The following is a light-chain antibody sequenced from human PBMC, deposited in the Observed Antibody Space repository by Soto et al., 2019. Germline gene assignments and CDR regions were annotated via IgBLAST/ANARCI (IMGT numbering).Light chain of an antibody. J-gene: IGLJ2*01. Sequence: QSALTQPASVSGSPGQSITISCTGTSADVGFYNLVSWYQQHPDRAPKLMIYEGTKRPSGVSSRFSGSKSDTTASLTISGLHAEDEAEYYCCSYAGSSSHVVFGGGTKLTVL. CDR2: EGT. CDR3: CSYAGSSSHVV. V-gene: IGLV2-23*01. CDR1: SADVGFYNL.